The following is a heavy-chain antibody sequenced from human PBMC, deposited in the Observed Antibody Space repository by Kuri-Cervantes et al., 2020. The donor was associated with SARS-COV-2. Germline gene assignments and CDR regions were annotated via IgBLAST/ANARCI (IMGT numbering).Heavy chain of an antibody. CDR3: ARGYGGNVFDY. J-gene: IGHJ4*02. CDR1: GFTFSSYA. D-gene: IGHD4-23*01. CDR2: ISYDGSNK. Sequence: LSLTCAASGFTFSSYAMHWVRQAPGKGLEWVAVISYDGSNKYYADSVKGRFTISGDNSKNTLYLQMNSLRAENTAVYYCARGYGGNVFDYWGQGTLVTVSS. V-gene: IGHV3-30*04.